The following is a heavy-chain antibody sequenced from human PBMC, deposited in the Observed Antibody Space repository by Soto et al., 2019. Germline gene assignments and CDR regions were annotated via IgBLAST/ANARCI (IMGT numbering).Heavy chain of an antibody. D-gene: IGHD6-6*01. Sequence: SETLSLTCAVSGGSISSGGYSWSWIRQPPGKGLEWIGYIYYSGSTNYNPSLKSRVTISVDTSKNQFSLKLSSVTAADTAVYYCAGSIAAFDYWGQGTLVTVSS. CDR1: GGSISSGGYS. CDR2: IYYSGST. CDR3: AGSIAAFDY. V-gene: IGHV4-61*08. J-gene: IGHJ4*02.